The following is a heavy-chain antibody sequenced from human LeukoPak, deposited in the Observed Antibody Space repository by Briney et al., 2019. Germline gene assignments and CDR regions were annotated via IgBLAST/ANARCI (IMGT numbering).Heavy chain of an antibody. V-gene: IGHV1-2*02. CDR1: GYTFTGYY. Sequence: ASVKVSCKASGYTFTGYYMHWVRQAPGQGLEWMGWINPNSGGTNYAQKFQVRVTMTSDTSISTAYMELSRLRSDDTAVYYCARELTTQTKASCSGGNCLGYFDYCGQGTLVTVSS. CDR2: INPNSGGT. CDR3: ARELTTQTKASCSGGNCLGYFDY. D-gene: IGHD2-15*01. J-gene: IGHJ4*02.